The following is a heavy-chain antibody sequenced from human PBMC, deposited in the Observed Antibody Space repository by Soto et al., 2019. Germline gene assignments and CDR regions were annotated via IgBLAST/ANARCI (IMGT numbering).Heavy chain of an antibody. J-gene: IGHJ4*02. Sequence: QVQLVESGGGVVQPGRSLRLSCAASGFTFSSYAMHWVRQAPGKGLEWVAVISYDGSNKYYADSVKGRFTISRDNSKNTLYLQMNSLRAEDTAVYYCARAGHYDILPGYLSPLDYWGQGTLVTVSS. D-gene: IGHD3-9*01. CDR2: ISYDGSNK. V-gene: IGHV3-30-3*01. CDR3: ARAGHYDILPGYLSPLDY. CDR1: GFTFSSYA.